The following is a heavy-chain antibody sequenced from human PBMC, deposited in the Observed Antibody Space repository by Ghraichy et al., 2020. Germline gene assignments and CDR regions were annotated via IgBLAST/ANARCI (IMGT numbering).Heavy chain of an antibody. Sequence: GGSLRLSCAASGFTFSSYAMNCVRQAPGKGLEWVSAISGSGGSTYYADSVKGRFTISRDNSKNTLYLQMNSLRAEDTAVYYCAKDPNYYGSGSYSYYFDYWGQGTLVTVSS. CDR3: AKDPNYYGSGSYSYYFDY. J-gene: IGHJ4*02. V-gene: IGHV3-23*01. CDR2: ISGSGGST. CDR1: GFTFSSYA. D-gene: IGHD3-10*01.